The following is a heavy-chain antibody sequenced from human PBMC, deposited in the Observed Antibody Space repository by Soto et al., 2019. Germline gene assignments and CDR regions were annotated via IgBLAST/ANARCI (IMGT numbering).Heavy chain of an antibody. CDR2: IFYSGST. CDR1: RGSIGSYSFY. Sequence: SETLSLTCTVSRGSIGSYSFYWGWVRQPPGKGLEWIGTIFYSGSTYYNPSLESRVTMSVDTSKSQFSLRLSSVTAADTAVYFCARLSPRAAAAGLFDSWSQGTLVTVSS. D-gene: IGHD6-13*01. V-gene: IGHV4-39*01. CDR3: ARLSPRAAAAGLFDS. J-gene: IGHJ4*02.